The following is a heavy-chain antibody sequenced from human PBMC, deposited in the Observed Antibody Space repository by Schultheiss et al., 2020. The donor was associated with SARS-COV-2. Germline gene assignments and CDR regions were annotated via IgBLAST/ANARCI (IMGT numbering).Heavy chain of an antibody. D-gene: IGHD1-26*01. CDR3: ARGQTGFSSSWSRIVGATSYWFDP. J-gene: IGHJ5*02. Sequence: MHWVRQAPGQGLEWMGWINPNSGGTNYAQKFQGRVTMTRDTSISTAYMELSRLRSDDTAVYYCARGQTGFSSSWSRIVGATSYWFDPWGQGTLVTVSS. CDR2: INPNSGGT. V-gene: IGHV1-2*02.